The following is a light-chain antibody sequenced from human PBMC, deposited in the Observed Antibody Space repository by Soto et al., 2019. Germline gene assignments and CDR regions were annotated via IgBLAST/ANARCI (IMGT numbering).Light chain of an antibody. CDR2: GAS. J-gene: IGKJ2*01. V-gene: IGKV3-20*01. CDR1: QSVSSSS. CDR3: QEYGSAPTYT. Sequence: EIVLTQSPGTLSLSPGERATLSCRASQSVSSSSLAWYQQKPGQAPRLLIYGASTRATGIPDRSSGSGSGTDFTLTISRLAPEDFAVYYCQEYGSAPTYTFGHSIKLEIK.